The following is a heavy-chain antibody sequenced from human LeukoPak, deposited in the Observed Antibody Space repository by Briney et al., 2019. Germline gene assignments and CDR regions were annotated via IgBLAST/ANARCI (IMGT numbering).Heavy chain of an antibody. Sequence: ASVKVSCKASGYTFTGYYMHWVRQAPGQGLERMGWINPNSGGTNYAQKFQGRVTMTRDTSISTAYMELSRLRSDDTAVYYCARAVIVGATHFDYWGQGTLVTVSS. D-gene: IGHD1-26*01. CDR3: ARAVIVGATHFDY. CDR1: GYTFTGYY. V-gene: IGHV1-2*02. J-gene: IGHJ4*02. CDR2: INPNSGGT.